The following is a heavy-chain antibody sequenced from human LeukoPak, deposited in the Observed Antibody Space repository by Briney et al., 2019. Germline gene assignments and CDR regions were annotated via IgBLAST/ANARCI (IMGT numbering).Heavy chain of an antibody. D-gene: IGHD2-21*02. J-gene: IGHJ4*02. CDR3: AKQHIVVVTATHDY. Sequence: PGGSLRLSCAASGFTFSSYAMSWVRQAPGKGLEWVSAISGSGGSTYYADSVKGRFTISRDNSKNTLYLQMNSLRAEDTAVYYCAKQHIVVVTATHDYWGQGTLVTVSS. CDR1: GFTFSSYA. V-gene: IGHV3-23*01. CDR2: ISGSGGST.